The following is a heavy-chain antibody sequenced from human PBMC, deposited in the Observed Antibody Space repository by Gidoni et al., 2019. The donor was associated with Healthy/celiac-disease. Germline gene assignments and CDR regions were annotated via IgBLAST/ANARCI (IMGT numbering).Heavy chain of an antibody. J-gene: IGHJ6*02. D-gene: IGHD6-25*01. CDR1: GFTFSSYG. V-gene: IGHV3-33*01. Sequence: QVQLVESGGGVVQPGRSLRLSCAACGFTFSSYGMHWVRQAPGKGLEWVTFIWYDGSNKYYADPVKGRFTISRDNSKNTLYLQMNSLRAEDTAVYYCARWLGIAALYYYYGMDVWGQGTTVTVSS. CDR2: IWYDGSNK. CDR3: ARWLGIAALYYYYGMDV.